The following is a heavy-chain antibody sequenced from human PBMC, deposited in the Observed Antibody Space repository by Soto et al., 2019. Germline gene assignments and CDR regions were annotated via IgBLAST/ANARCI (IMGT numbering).Heavy chain of an antibody. CDR1: GFTVSSNY. CDR2: IYSGGST. V-gene: IGHV3-53*02. CDR3: ARGAYSSGWLAR. D-gene: IGHD6-19*01. J-gene: IGHJ4*02. Sequence: EVQLVETGGGLIQPGGSLRLSCAASGFTVSSNYMSWVRQAPGKGLEWVSVIYSGGSTYYADSVKGRLTISRDNSKKKLYLQMNSLRAEDTAVYYCARGAYSSGWLARWGQGTLVTVSS.